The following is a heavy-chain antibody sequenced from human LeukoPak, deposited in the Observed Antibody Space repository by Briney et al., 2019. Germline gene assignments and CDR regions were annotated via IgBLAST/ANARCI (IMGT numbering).Heavy chain of an antibody. J-gene: IGHJ4*02. Sequence: PGGSLRLSCAASGFTFSSYGMHWVRQAPGKGLEWVAFIRYDGSNKYYADSVKGRFTISRDNSKNSLYLQMNSLRVEDTAIYYCARDKWSGWSFDFWGQGTLVTVSS. CDR1: GFTFSSYG. CDR3: ARDKWSGWSFDF. D-gene: IGHD6-19*01. V-gene: IGHV3-30*02. CDR2: IRYDGSNK.